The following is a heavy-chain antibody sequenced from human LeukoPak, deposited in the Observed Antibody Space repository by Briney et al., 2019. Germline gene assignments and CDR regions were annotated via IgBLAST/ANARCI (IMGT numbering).Heavy chain of an antibody. CDR3: TKELHVAVAVADYDYFYMDV. J-gene: IGHJ6*03. D-gene: IGHD6-19*01. Sequence: PGGSLRLSCAASGFAFSRFAMRWVRQSPGKGLEWLSTINGGGNTTFYSDSVKGRFTICRDNTKNTLYLHMDSLGPDDTAIYYCTKELHVAVAVADYDYFYMDVWGRGTAVTVSS. CDR1: GFAFSRFA. CDR2: INGGGNTT. V-gene: IGHV3-23*01.